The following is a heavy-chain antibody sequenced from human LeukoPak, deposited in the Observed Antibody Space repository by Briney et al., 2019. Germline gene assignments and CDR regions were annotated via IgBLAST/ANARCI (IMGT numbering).Heavy chain of an antibody. D-gene: IGHD2-2*01. CDR3: ARGVVVPAANVYYGMDV. CDR1: GYTFTSYG. CDR2: IIPIFGTA. Sequence: SVKVSCKASGYTFTSYGISWVRQAPGQGLEWMGGIIPIFGTANYAQKFQGRVTITADESTSTAYMELSSLRSEDTAVYYCARGVVVPAANVYYGMDVWGQGTTVAVSS. J-gene: IGHJ6*02. V-gene: IGHV1-69*13.